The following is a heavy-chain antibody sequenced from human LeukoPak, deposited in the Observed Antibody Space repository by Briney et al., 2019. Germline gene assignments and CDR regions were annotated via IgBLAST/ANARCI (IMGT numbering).Heavy chain of an antibody. J-gene: IGHJ4*02. CDR2: INPNSGGT. CDR3: ARGQQAGIVGATSFDY. D-gene: IGHD1-26*01. CDR1: GYTFTGYY. V-gene: IGHV1-2*04. Sequence: ASVKVSCKASGYTFTGYYMHWVRQAPGQGLEWMGWINPNSGGTNYAQKFQGWVTMTRDTSISTAYMELSRLRSDDTAVYYCARGQQAGIVGATSFDYWGQGTLVTVSS.